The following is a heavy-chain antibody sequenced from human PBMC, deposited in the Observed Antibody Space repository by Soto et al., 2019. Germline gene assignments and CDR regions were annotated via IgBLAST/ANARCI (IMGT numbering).Heavy chain of an antibody. J-gene: IGHJ4*02. Sequence: GGSLRLSCAASGFTFSSYAMSWVRQAPGKGLEWVSVISGSGDSTYYADTVKGRFTISRDNSKNTLNLQMNSLRAEDTAVYYCARDDRGLVRNWGQGTLVTVSS. CDR2: ISGSGDST. D-gene: IGHD3-16*01. CDR1: GFTFSSYA. CDR3: ARDDRGLVRN. V-gene: IGHV3-23*01.